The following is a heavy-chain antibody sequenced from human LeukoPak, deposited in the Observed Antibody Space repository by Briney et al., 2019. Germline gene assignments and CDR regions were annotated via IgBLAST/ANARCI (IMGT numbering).Heavy chain of an antibody. CDR1: GFTFSSYW. J-gene: IGHJ4*02. V-gene: IGHV3-7*01. Sequence: GGSLRLSCTASGFTFSSYWMSWVRQAPGKGLEWVANIKQDGSEKYYVDSVKGRFTISRDNANNLLYLQMNSLRGEDTAVYYCTRDRSRAEDDWGQGTLVTVSS. D-gene: IGHD1-14*01. CDR3: TRDRSRAEDD. CDR2: IKQDGSEK.